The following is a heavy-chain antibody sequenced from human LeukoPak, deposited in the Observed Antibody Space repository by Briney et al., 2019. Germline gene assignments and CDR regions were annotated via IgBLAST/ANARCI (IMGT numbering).Heavy chain of an antibody. J-gene: IGHJ4*02. CDR2: IYYSGST. CDR3: ARHIVVVPAAIEEYYFDY. Sequence: KTSETLSLTCTVSGGSISSSSYYWGWIRQPPGKGLEWIGSIYYSGSTNYNPSLKSRVTMSVDTSKNQFSLKLSSVTAADTAVYYCARHIVVVPAAIEEYYFDYWGQGTLVTVSS. V-gene: IGHV4-39*07. CDR1: GGSISSSSYY. D-gene: IGHD2-2*01.